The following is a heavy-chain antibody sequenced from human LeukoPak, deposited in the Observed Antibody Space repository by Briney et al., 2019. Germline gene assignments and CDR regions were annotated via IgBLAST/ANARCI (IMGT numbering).Heavy chain of an antibody. D-gene: IGHD3-10*01. CDR2: INQGGSET. CDR3: AKTAGTGSVDS. CDR1: GFTFSIYW. V-gene: IGHV3-7*01. J-gene: IGHJ4*02. Sequence: PGGSLRLSCAASGFTFSIYWMSWVRQAPGKGLEWVANINQGGSETYYVDSVMGRFTISRDNTKNSLFLEMNSLRADDTAVYHCAKTAGTGSVDSWGQGILVTVSS.